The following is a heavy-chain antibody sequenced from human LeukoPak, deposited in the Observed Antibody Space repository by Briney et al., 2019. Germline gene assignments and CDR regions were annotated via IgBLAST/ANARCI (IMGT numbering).Heavy chain of an antibody. CDR1: GYTFTSYG. J-gene: IGHJ5*02. CDR3: ARADRLHGGPYLIGP. Sequence: GASVKVSCKASGYTFTSYGISWVRQAPGQGLDWMGWINPNSGGTSSAQKFQGRVTMTRDTSITTVYMEVSWLTSDDTAIYYCARADRLHGGPYLIGPWGQGTLVTVSS. V-gene: IGHV1-2*02. CDR2: INPNSGGT. D-gene: IGHD2-21*01.